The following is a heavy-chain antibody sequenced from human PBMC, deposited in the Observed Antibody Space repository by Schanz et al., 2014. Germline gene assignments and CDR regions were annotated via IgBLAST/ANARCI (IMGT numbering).Heavy chain of an antibody. D-gene: IGHD1-1*01. Sequence: EVQLLESGGGLVEPGGSLRLSCAASGFSFSSYAMGWVRQARGKGLEWISYITYNGGTIYYADSVKGRFTISRDNAKNSLYLEMNSLRAEDTALYYCARDRRNADLDYWGQGTLXTVSS. V-gene: IGHV3-48*01. CDR3: ARDRRNADLDY. CDR1: GFSFSSYA. CDR2: ITYNGGTI. J-gene: IGHJ4*02.